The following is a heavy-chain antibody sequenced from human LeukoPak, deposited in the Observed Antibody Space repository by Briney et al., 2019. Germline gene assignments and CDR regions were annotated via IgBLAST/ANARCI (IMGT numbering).Heavy chain of an antibody. CDR2: INPNTGGT. CDR1: GPTFTDYY. V-gene: IGHV1-2*02. CDR3: ARDQNLNWYFDL. Sequence: GASVKVSCKASGPTFTDYYINWVRQAPGQGLEWMGWINPNTGGTNYAQKFQGRVTMTRDTSISTAYMDLSRLSSDDTAVYYCARDQNLNWYFDLWGRGTLVTVSS. J-gene: IGHJ2*01.